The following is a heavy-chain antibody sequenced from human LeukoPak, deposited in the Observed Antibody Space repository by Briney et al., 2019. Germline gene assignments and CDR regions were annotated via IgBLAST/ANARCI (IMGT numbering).Heavy chain of an antibody. D-gene: IGHD6-19*01. CDR2: INHSGST. CDR3: ARAIEQWDDAFDI. J-gene: IGHJ3*02. V-gene: IGHV4-39*07. CDR1: GGSISSGSYY. Sequence: SETLSLTCTVSGGSISSGSYYWSWIRQPPGKGLEWIGEINHSGSTNYNPSLKSRVTISVDTSKNQFSLQLNSVTPEDTAVYYCARAIEQWDDAFDIWGQGTMVTVSS.